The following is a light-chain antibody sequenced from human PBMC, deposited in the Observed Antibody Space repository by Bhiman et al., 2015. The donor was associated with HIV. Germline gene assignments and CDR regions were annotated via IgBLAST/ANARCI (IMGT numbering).Light chain of an antibody. J-gene: IGLJ1*01. CDR2: ENN. Sequence: QSVLTQPPSASGTPGQRVTISCSGSSSNIGTNTVNWYQELPGTAPKLLIYENNKRPSGIPDRFSGSKSGTSATLGITGLQTGDEADYYCGTWHSSLSPGGVFGTGTKVTVL. CDR1: SSNIGTNT. V-gene: IGLV1-51*02. CDR3: GTWHSSLSPGGV.